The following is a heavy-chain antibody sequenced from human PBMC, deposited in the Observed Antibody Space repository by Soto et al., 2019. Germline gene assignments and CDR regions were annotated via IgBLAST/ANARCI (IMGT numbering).Heavy chain of an antibody. CDR1: GFTFSSYA. CDR2: ISGSGGST. J-gene: IGHJ4*02. D-gene: IGHD2-15*01. CDR3: AKEVAVVVVAATGWYHY. Sequence: PGGSLRLSCAASGFTFSSYAMSWVRQAPGKGLEWVSAISGSGGSTYYADSVKGRFTISRDNSKNTLYLQMNSLRAEDTAVYYCAKEVAVVVVAATGWYHYRGQGTLVTVSS. V-gene: IGHV3-23*01.